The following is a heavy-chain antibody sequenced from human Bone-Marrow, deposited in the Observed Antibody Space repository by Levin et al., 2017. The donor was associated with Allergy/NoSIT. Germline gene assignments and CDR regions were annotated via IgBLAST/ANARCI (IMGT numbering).Heavy chain of an antibody. CDR2: ITSSGDGT. V-gene: IGHV3-48*02. CDR3: ARDPARGYYDSSGYSGDH. CDR1: GFPFRHYT. J-gene: IGHJ4*02. D-gene: IGHD3-22*01. Sequence: SLRLSCAASGFPFRHYTMNWVRQAPGKGLEWVSCITSSGDGTYYADSVKGRFTISRDNAKNSLYLQLNRLRDEDTAMYYCARDPARGYYDSSGYSGDHWGQGTLVTVSS.